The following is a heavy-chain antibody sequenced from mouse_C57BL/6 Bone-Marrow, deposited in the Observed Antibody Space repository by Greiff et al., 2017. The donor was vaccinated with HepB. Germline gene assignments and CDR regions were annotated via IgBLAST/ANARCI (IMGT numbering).Heavy chain of an antibody. V-gene: IGHV1-15*01. J-gene: IGHJ3*01. D-gene: IGHD2-4*01. CDR1: GYTFTDYE. Sequence: QVHVKQSGAELVRPGASVTLSCKASGYTFTDYEMHWVKQTPVHGLEWIGAIDPETGGTAYNQKFKGKAILTADKSSSTAYMELRSLTSEDSAVYYCTRVGGLRAWFAYWGQGTLVTVSA. CDR2: IDPETGGT. CDR3: TRVGGLRAWFAY.